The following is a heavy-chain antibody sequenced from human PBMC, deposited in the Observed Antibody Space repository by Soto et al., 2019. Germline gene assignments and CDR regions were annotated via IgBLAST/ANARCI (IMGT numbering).Heavy chain of an antibody. V-gene: IGHV3-33*01. Sequence: QVQLVESGGGVVQPGRSLRLSCAASGFTFSSYGMHWVRQAPGKGLEWVAVIWYDGGNKYYADSVKGRFTISRDNSKNTLYLQMNSLRAEDTAVYYCASPAVAGTAVGNDYWGQGTLVTVSS. D-gene: IGHD6-19*01. CDR2: IWYDGGNK. CDR3: ASPAVAGTAVGNDY. J-gene: IGHJ4*02. CDR1: GFTFSSYG.